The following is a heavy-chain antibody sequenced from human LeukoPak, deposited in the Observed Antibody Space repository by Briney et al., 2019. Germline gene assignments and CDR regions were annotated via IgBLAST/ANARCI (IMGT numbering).Heavy chain of an antibody. CDR1: GYTFTGYY. Sequence: ASVKVSCKASGYTFTGYYMHWVRQAPGQGLEWMGWINPNSGGTNYAQKFQGWVTMTRDMSISTAYMELSRLRSDDTAVYYCARGPERLGWEPHYYYGMDVWGQGTTVTVSS. V-gene: IGHV1-2*04. CDR2: INPNSGGT. CDR3: ARGPERLGWEPHYYYGMDV. D-gene: IGHD1-26*01. J-gene: IGHJ6*02.